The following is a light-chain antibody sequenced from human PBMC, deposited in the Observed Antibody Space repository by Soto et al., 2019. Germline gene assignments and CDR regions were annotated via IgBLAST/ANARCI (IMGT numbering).Light chain of an antibody. V-gene: IGKV1-6*01. CDR2: AKS. CDR3: LQDFSYPLT. Sequence: AIQMTQSPSSLSASVGDRVTISCRASQDIRNDLGWYQQKPGKAPKPLIYAKSSLQSGVPSRFSGSGSGTDFTLTISSLQHEYFATYYCLQDFSYPLTFGGGTTVEIK. CDR1: QDIRND. J-gene: IGKJ4*01.